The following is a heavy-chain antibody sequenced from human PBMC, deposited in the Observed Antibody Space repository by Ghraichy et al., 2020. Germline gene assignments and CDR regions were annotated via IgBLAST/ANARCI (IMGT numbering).Heavy chain of an antibody. D-gene: IGHD2-15*01. CDR2: ISGSGGST. J-gene: IGHJ4*02. V-gene: IGHV3-23*01. Sequence: GGSLRLSCAASGFTFSSYAMSWVRQAPGKGLEWVSAISGSGGSTYYADSVKGRFTISRDNSKNTLYLQMNSLRAEDTAVYYCAKTPHSYCSGGSCYLGDWGQGTLVTVSS. CDR1: GFTFSSYA. CDR3: AKTPHSYCSGGSCYLGD.